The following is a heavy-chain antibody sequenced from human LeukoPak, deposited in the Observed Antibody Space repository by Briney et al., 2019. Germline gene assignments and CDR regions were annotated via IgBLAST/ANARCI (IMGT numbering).Heavy chain of an antibody. J-gene: IGHJ3*02. CDR3: ARDQGTRSRSDAFDI. D-gene: IGHD3-10*01. CDR2: INPNSGGT. V-gene: IGHV1-2*02. Sequence: ASVKVSCKASGYTFTGYYMHWVRQAPGQGLAWLGWINPNSGGTNYAQKFQGRVTMTRDTSISTAYMELSRLRSDDTAVYYCARDQGTRSRSDAFDIWGQGTMVTVSS. CDR1: GYTFTGYY.